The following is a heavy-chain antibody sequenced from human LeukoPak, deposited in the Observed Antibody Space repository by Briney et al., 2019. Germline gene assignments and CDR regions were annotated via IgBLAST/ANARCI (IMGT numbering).Heavy chain of an antibody. CDR2: SNTNSGGT. Sequence: ASVKLSCKGSGYTFTGCYLHWVRQGPGQGLEWMGWSNTNSGGTNYAQKFQGRGTMTMDTSISTAYMELSRLRSDNTAVYYCARGRLVRYSGYDVFDYWGQGTLVTVSS. J-gene: IGHJ4*02. D-gene: IGHD5-12*01. CDR3: ARGRLVRYSGYDVFDY. V-gene: IGHV1-2*02. CDR1: GYTFTGCY.